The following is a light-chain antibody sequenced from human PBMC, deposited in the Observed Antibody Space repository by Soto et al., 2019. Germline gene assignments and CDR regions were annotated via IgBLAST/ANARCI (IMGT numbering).Light chain of an antibody. V-gene: IGLV2-14*03. CDR3: TSWTTSTTMI. CDR2: DVN. Sequence: QSVLTQPASVSGSPGQSITISCTGTSSDIGAYNFVSWCQQHPGKAPQLMLYDVNIRPSGVSNRFSGSKSGNTASLTISGLQADDEADYYYTSWTTSTTMIFGGGTKVTVL. CDR1: SSDIGAYNF. J-gene: IGLJ2*01.